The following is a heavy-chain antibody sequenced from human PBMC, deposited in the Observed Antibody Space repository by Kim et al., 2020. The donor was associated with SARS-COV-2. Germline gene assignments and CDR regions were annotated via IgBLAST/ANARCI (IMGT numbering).Heavy chain of an antibody. V-gene: IGHV3-23*01. D-gene: IGHD6-13*01. CDR2: ISGSGGST. Sequence: GGSLRLSCAASGFTFSSYAMSWVREAPGKGLEWVSAISGSGGSTYYADSVKGRFTISRDNSKNTLYLQMNSLRAEDTAVYYCAKDQGARGSSWYAAGWFDPWGQGTLVTVSS. J-gene: IGHJ5*02. CDR1: GFTFSSYA. CDR3: AKDQGARGSSWYAAGWFDP.